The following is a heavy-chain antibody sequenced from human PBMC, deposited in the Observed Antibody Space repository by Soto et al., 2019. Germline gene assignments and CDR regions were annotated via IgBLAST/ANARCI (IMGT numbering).Heavy chain of an antibody. V-gene: IGHV2-70*01. J-gene: IGHJ4*02. Sequence: SGPTLVNPTQTLTLTCTFSGFSLSTSGMCVSWIRQPPGKALEWLALIDWDDDKYYSTSLKTRLTISKDTSKNQVVLTMTNMDPVGTATYYCARIGIAAADPDYWGQGTLVTVSS. CDR1: GFSLSTSGMC. CDR3: ARIGIAAADPDY. CDR2: IDWDDDK. D-gene: IGHD6-13*01.